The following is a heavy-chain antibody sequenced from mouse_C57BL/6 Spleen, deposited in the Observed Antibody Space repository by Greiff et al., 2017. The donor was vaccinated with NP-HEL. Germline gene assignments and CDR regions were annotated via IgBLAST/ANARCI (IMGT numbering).Heavy chain of an antibody. CDR3: ARLGDYDVDYAMDY. CDR1: GYAFSSYW. Sequence: VQLKESGAELVKPGASVKISCKASGYAFSSYWMNWVKQRPGKGLEWIGQIYPGDGDTNYNGKFKGKATLTADKSSSTAYMQLSSLTSEDSAVYFCARLGDYDVDYAMDYWGQGTSVTVSS. CDR2: IYPGDGDT. D-gene: IGHD2-4*01. V-gene: IGHV1-80*01. J-gene: IGHJ4*01.